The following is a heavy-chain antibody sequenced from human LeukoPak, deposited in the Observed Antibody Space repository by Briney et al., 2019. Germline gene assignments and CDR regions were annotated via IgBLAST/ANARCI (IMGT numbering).Heavy chain of an antibody. J-gene: IGHJ4*02. CDR1: GFTFSSYS. V-gene: IGHV3-21*01. CDR3: ATDSKLYCSGGSCYLDY. CDR2: ISSSSSYI. D-gene: IGHD2-15*01. Sequence: AGGSLRLSCAASGFTFSSYSMNWVRQAPGKGLEWVSSISSSSSYIYYADSVKGRFTVSRDNAKNSLYLQMNSLRAEDTAVYYCATDSKLYCSGGSCYLDYWGQGTLVTVSS.